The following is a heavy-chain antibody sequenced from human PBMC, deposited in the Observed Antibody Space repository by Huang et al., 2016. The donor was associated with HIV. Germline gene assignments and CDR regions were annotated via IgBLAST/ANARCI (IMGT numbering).Heavy chain of an antibody. CDR3: ARTQILKAGVRFDF. D-gene: IGHD3-10*01. J-gene: IGHJ4*01. Sequence: QVQLQQWGAGLLKPSETLSLTCAVYGGSLSNFYWSWLRQPPGKGLEWIGQINDDGGTNYNPSLKSRVTISVDTFKSQFSLRLKCVTAADTATYYCARTQILKAGVRFDFWGHGNLVTVSS. V-gene: IGHV4-34*01. CDR1: GGSLSNFY. CDR2: INDDGGT.